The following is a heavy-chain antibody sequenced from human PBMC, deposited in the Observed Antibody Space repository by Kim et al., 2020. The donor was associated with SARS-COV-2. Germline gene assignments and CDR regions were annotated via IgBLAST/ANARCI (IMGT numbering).Heavy chain of an antibody. V-gene: IGHV4-4*07. CDR2: IYTSGST. CDR1: GGPISSYY. J-gene: IGHJ4*02. D-gene: IGHD6-13*01. Sequence: SETLSLTCTVSGGPISSYYWSWIRQPAGKGLEWIGRIYTSGSTNYNPSLKSRVTMSVDTSKNQFSLKLSSVTAAATAVYYCARGGRIAAAVGQFDYWGQGTLLTVSP. CDR3: ARGGRIAAAVGQFDY.